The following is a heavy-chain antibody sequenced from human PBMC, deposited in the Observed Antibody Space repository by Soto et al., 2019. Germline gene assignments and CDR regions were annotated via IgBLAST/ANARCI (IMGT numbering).Heavy chain of an antibody. CDR3: AKDPKVAAASFDEYYFDY. CDR1: GFTFSSYG. CDR2: ISYDGSNK. D-gene: IGHD6-13*01. Sequence: GGSMRLSCAASGFTFSSYGMHWVRQAPGKGLEWVAVISYDGSNKYYADSVKGRFTISRDNSKNTLYRQMNSLRAEDTAVYYCAKDPKVAAASFDEYYFDYWGQGTLVTVSS. V-gene: IGHV3-30*18. J-gene: IGHJ4*02.